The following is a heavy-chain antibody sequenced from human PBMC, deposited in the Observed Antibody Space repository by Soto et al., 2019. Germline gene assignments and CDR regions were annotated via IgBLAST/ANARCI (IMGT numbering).Heavy chain of an antibody. J-gene: IGHJ4*02. D-gene: IGHD6-13*01. CDR3: ARDVDGSSWYGTEELPFDY. V-gene: IGHV3-33*01. Sequence: QVQLVESGGGVVQPGRSLRLSCAASGFTFSSYGMHWVRQAPGKGLEWVAVIWYDGSNKYYADSVKGRFTISRDNSKNTLYLQMNSLRAEDTAVYYCARDVDGSSWYGTEELPFDYWGQGTLVTVSS. CDR2: IWYDGSNK. CDR1: GFTFSSYG.